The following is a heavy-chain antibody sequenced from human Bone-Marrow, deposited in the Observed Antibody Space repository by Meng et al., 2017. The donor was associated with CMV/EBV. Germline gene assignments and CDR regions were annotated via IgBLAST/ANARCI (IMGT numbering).Heavy chain of an antibody. CDR3: AKNEQLWFKPFDY. J-gene: IGHJ4*02. CDR1: GFTVSSNY. V-gene: IGHV3-53*01. CDR2: IYSCGST. Sequence: GESLKISCAASGFTVSSNYMSWVRQAPGKGLEWVSVIYSCGSTYYADSVKGRFTISRDNSKNTLYLQMNSLRAEDTAVYYCAKNEQLWFKPFDYWGQRTLVTVSS. D-gene: IGHD5-18*01.